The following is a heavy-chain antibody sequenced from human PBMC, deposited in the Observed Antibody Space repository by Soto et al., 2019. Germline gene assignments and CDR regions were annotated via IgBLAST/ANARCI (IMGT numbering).Heavy chain of an antibody. D-gene: IGHD6-19*01. V-gene: IGHV4-39*01. CDR1: GGSISSSSYY. CDR3: ARRIVVAGYYYYGMDV. CDR2: IYYSGST. Sequence: ETLSLTCTVSGGSISSSSYYWGWIRQPPGKGLEWIGSIYYSGSTYYNPSLKSRVTISVDTSKNQFSLKLSSVTAADTAVYYCARRIVVAGYYYYGMDVWGQGTTVTVSS. J-gene: IGHJ6*02.